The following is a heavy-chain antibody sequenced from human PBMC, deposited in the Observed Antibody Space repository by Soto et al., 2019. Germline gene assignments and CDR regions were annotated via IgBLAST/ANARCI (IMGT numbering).Heavy chain of an antibody. J-gene: IGHJ6*02. CDR1: GYSFTSYW. D-gene: IGHD2-21*02. V-gene: IGHV5-51*01. CDR2: IYPGDSDT. CDR3: ARPWDCGGDCYSNYDYGMDV. Sequence: PGESLKISCKGSGYSFTSYWIGWVRQMPGKGREWMGIIYPGDSDTRYSPSFQGQVTISADRSISTAYLQWSRLKASENAMYYCARPWDCGGDCYSNYDYGMDVWGQGTPVTVSS.